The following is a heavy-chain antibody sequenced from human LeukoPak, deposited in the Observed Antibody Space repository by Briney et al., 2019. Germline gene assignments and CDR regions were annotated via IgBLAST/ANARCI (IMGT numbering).Heavy chain of an antibody. CDR3: ARDLSGSSDH. V-gene: IGHV3-74*01. J-gene: IGHJ4*02. CDR2: LNTDGSTT. Sequence: GGSLRLSCAASGFTFSSYWMHWVRQTPGTGLLWVSRLNTDGSTTIYAGSVKGRFTISRDNTKDTLYLQMNSLGAEDTAVYYCARDLSGSSDHWGQGTLVTVSS. D-gene: IGHD3-10*01. CDR1: GFTFSSYW.